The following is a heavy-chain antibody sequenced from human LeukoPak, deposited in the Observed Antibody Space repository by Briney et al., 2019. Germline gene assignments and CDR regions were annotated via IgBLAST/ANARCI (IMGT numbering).Heavy chain of an antibody. V-gene: IGHV3-23*01. J-gene: IGHJ4*02. CDR3: AKTQGFFDH. CDR2: ISDGGDTT. Sequence: PGGSLRLSCAASGFTFSNNGMTWVRQAPGKGMEWVTVISDGGDTTYDAGSVKGRFTVSRDKSKNILYLQVNSLRAEDTAIYYCAKTQGFFDHWGKGSLVTVCS. CDR1: GFTFSNNG.